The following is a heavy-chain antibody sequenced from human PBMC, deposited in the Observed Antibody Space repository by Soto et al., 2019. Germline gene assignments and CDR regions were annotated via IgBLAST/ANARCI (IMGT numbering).Heavy chain of an antibody. Sequence: QVQLAQSGPEMRKPGSSVKVSCRASGGSFSDFAFSWVRQAPGQGLEWMGGIIPMFAATKYAPRLQDRVTITADESTNTVSLSLSSLTSEDTAIYYCARGAIAAVPAALTSYHDYTNYRFDSWGQGTLVTVSS. V-gene: IGHV1-69*01. CDR2: IIPMFAAT. D-gene: IGHD2-15*01. J-gene: IGHJ4*02. CDR1: GGSFSDFA. CDR3: ARGAIAAVPAALTSYHDYTNYRFDS.